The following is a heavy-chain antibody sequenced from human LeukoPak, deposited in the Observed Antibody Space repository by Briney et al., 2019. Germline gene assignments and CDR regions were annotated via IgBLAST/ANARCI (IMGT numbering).Heavy chain of an antibody. Sequence: GGSLRLSCAASGFTFSNYNMNWVRQAPGKGLEWVSYISSGSTTMYYADSVKGRFTISRDIAKNSLYLQMNSLRPDDTALYYCAKGTNGGHFDYWGQGTLVTVSS. CDR2: ISSGSTTM. CDR3: AKGTNGGHFDY. D-gene: IGHD4-23*01. V-gene: IGHV3-48*01. CDR1: GFTFSNYN. J-gene: IGHJ4*02.